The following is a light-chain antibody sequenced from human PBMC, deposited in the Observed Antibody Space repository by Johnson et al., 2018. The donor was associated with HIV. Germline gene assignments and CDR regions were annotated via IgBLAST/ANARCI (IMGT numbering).Light chain of an antibody. J-gene: IGLJ1*01. CDR3: GTWDSSLSAYV. CDR2: DNN. CDR1: SSNIGNNY. Sequence: QSVLTQPTSVSAAPGQKVTISCSGSSSNIGNNYVSWYQQLPGTAPKLLIYDNNKRPSGIPDRFSGSKSGTSATLVITGLQTGDEADYYCGTWDSSLSAYVFGSGTKVTVL. V-gene: IGLV1-51*01.